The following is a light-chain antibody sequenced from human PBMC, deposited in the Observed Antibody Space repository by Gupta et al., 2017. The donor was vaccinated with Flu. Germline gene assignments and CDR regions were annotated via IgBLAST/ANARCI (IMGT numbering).Light chain of an antibody. Sequence: QPPPSSETPGQRVTICCSGSSSNIGSHTVNWYQQLPGAAPKLLIYRSNQRPSGVPDRFSGSKSGTSASLAIRGLRSDDEADYYCAAWDDSLSGPVFGGGTKLTVL. CDR3: AAWDDSLSGPV. J-gene: IGLJ3*02. CDR1: SSNIGSHT. CDR2: RSN. V-gene: IGLV1-44*01.